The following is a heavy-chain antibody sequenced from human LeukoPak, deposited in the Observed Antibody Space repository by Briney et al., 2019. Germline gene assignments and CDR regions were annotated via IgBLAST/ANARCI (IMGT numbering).Heavy chain of an antibody. V-gene: IGHV1-24*01. CDR1: GHSLAELA. J-gene: IGHJ6*02. D-gene: IGHD4-23*01. CDR3: AILPLTVVTPLDV. Sequence: ASVKVSCKVSGHSLAELAMHWVRQAPGKGLEWVGGFDPEEGETFYAQEVLGRVSMTEDTSTDTAYMELSSLTSEDTTMYYCAILPLTVVTPLDVWGQGTTVTVSS. CDR2: FDPEEGET.